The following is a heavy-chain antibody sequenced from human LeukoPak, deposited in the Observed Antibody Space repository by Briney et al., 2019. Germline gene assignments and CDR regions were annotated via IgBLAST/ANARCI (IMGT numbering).Heavy chain of an antibody. Sequence: SETLSLTCTVSGGSISSSSYYWGWIRQPPGKGLEWIGSIYYSGSTYYNPSLKSRVTISVDTSKNQFSLKLSSVTAADTAVYYCARLMAVPTHCSGGSCYDYWGQGTLVTVSS. D-gene: IGHD2-15*01. CDR3: ARLMAVPTHCSGGSCYDY. J-gene: IGHJ4*02. CDR2: IYYSGST. V-gene: IGHV4-39*01. CDR1: GGSISSSSYY.